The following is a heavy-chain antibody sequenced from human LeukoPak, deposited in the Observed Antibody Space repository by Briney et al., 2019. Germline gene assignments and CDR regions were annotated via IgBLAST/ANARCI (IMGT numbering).Heavy chain of an antibody. CDR2: ISYDGSNK. Sequence: GGSLRLSCAAFGFTFSSYGMHWVRQAPGKGLEWVAVISYDGSNKYYADSVKGRFTISRDNSKNTLYLQMNSLRAEDTAVYYCAKDSAQYDSSGYYRDWGQGTLVTVSS. V-gene: IGHV3-30*18. J-gene: IGHJ4*02. D-gene: IGHD3-22*01. CDR3: AKDSAQYDSSGYYRD. CDR1: GFTFSSYG.